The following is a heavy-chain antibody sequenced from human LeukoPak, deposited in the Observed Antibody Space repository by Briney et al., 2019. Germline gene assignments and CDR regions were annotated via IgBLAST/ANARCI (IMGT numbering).Heavy chain of an antibody. CDR3: ARGAGIPAAQGFAPFDY. CDR1: GFTFSSYS. D-gene: IGHD6-13*01. J-gene: IGHJ4*02. V-gene: IGHV3-48*02. Sequence: PGGSLRLSCAASGFTFSSYSMNWVRQAPGKGLEWVSYIRSSGTTIYYADSVKGRFSISRDNAKNSLYLQLNSLRDEDTAVYYCARGAGIPAAQGFAPFDYWGQGTLVIVSS. CDR2: IRSSGTTI.